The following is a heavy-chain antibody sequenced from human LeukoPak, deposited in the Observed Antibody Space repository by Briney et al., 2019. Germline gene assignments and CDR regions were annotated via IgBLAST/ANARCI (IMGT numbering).Heavy chain of an antibody. V-gene: IGHV4-59*12. D-gene: IGHD3-16*01. J-gene: IGHJ4*02. CDR3: ARDGGDY. CDR2: LCDSGST. CDR1: GGSLSSYC. Sequence: SETLSLTCTVSGGSLSSYCWSWVRQSPGKRLEWIGYLCDSGSTSFNPSLKSRVTMSVDTSKNQFSLKLSSVTAADTAVYYCARDGGDYWGQGTLVTVSS.